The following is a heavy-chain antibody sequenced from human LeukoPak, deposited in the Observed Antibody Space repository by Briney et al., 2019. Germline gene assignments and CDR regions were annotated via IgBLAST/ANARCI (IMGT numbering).Heavy chain of an antibody. Sequence: SSETLSLTCTVSGGSISSSSYYWGWIRQPPGKGLEWIGSIYYSGSTYYNPSLKSRVTISVDTSKNQFSLKLSSVTAADTAVYYCARGMVRGVMVYWGQGTLVTVSS. J-gene: IGHJ4*02. CDR3: ARGMVRGVMVY. V-gene: IGHV4-39*07. CDR2: IYYSGST. D-gene: IGHD3-10*01. CDR1: GGSISSSSYY.